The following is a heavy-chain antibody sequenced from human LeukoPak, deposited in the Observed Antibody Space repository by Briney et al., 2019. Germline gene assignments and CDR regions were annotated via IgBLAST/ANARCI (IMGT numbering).Heavy chain of an antibody. CDR3: ARASGTWIQREGFDY. J-gene: IGHJ4*02. D-gene: IGHD5-18*01. CDR2: IIPIFGTA. V-gene: IGHV1-69*06. Sequence: SVKVSCKASGGTFSSYAISWVRQAPGQGLEWMGGIIPIFGTANYAQKFQGRVTITADKSTSTAYMGLSSLRSEDTAVYYCARASGTWIQREGFDYWGQGTLVTVSS. CDR1: GGTFSSYA.